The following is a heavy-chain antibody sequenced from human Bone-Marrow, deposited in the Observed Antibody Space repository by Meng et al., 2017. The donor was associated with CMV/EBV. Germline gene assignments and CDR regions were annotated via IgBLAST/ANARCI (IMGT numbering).Heavy chain of an antibody. CDR3: ARGDLTYYYDSSGYSFDY. V-gene: IGHV3-48*03. D-gene: IGHD3-22*01. J-gene: IGHJ4*02. Sequence: GGSLRLSCAASGFTFSSYEMNWVRQAPGKGLEWVSYISSSGSTIYYADSVKGRFTISRDNAKNSLYLQMNSLRAEDTAVYYCARGDLTYYYDSSGYSFDYWGQGKLVTVSS. CDR2: ISSSGSTI. CDR1: GFTFSSYE.